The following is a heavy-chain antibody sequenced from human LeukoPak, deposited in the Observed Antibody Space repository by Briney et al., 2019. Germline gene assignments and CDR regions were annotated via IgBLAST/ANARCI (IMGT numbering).Heavy chain of an antibody. J-gene: IGHJ4*02. CDR2: IYSSGNT. CDR3: ARLRWQLVGPYFDY. CDR1: GDSISTYY. D-gene: IGHD1-26*01. V-gene: IGHV4-4*07. Sequence: SETLSLTCSFSGDSISTYYWSWIRQSPGKGLEWIGRIYSSGNTDYNSSLKSRVTISVDTSKSQFSLRLSSVTATDTAVYYCARLRWQLVGPYFDYWGQGILVTVSS.